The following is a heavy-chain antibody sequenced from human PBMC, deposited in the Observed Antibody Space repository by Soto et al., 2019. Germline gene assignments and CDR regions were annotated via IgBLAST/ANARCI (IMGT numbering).Heavy chain of an antibody. CDR2: INHSGST. Sequence: QVQLQQWGAGLLKPSETLSLTCAVYGGSFSGYYWSWIRQPPGKGLEWIGEINHSGSTNYNPSLKSRVTISVDTSKNQFSLKLSSVTAADTAVYYCARGREVVVPAAISYYYYYGMDVWGQGTTVTVSS. CDR3: ARGREVVVPAAISYYYYYGMDV. D-gene: IGHD2-2*02. CDR1: GGSFSGYY. J-gene: IGHJ6*02. V-gene: IGHV4-34*01.